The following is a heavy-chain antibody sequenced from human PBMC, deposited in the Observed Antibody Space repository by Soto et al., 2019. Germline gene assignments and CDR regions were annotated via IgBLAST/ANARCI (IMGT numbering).Heavy chain of an antibody. D-gene: IGHD5-12*01. V-gene: IGHV1-69*02. CDR3: ATARRVATRTCPSYDCYYVDV. CDR1: GGTFSRYT. CDR2: IIPILGIA. J-gene: IGHJ6*03. Sequence: QVQLVQSGAEVKKPGSSVKVSCKASGGTFSRYTLSWVRQAPGLGLEWMGRIIPILGIANYAQKFQGRVTSTADKATSTAYMELSSLRSEDTAVYDWATARRVATRTCPSYDCYYVDVWGKGTTVTGSS.